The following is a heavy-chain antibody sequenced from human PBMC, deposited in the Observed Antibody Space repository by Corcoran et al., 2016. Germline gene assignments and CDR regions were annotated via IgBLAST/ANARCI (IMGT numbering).Heavy chain of an antibody. CDR1: GFSLSSGV. CDR3: AHRQDPFMFDY. D-gene: IGHD3-16*01. CDR2: IYWNDDK. J-gene: IGHJ4*01. Sequence: QVTLKESGPTLVNRTQTLTLTCSFSGFSLSSGVVGWIRQPPGKALEWLAIIYWNDDKRFSPSLRDRLTITKDTPKNQVVLTVTNVDRVDTAKYYWAHRQDPFMFDYWGPGILVTVSS. V-gene: IGHV2-5*01.